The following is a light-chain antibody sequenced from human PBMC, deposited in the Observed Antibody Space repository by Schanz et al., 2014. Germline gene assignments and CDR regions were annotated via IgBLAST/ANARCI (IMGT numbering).Light chain of an antibody. J-gene: IGLJ2*01. CDR3: SSYAGGALVL. CDR1: SSDVGGYNY. Sequence: QSVLTQPRSVSGSPGQSVTISCTGTSSDVGGYNYVSWYQQHPGKAPKLMIYDVTNRPSGVSNRFSGSKSGNTASLTISGLQAEDEAVYFCSSYAGGALVLFGGGTKLTVL. CDR2: DVT. V-gene: IGLV2-11*01.